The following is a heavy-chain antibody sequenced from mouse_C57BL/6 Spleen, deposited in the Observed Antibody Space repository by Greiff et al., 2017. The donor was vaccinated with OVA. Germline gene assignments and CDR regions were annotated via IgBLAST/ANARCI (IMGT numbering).Heavy chain of an antibody. CDR2: INPSSGYP. CDR1: GYTFTSYW. Sequence: VQLQESGAELAKPGASVQLSCKASGYTFTSYWMTWVQQRPGQGLEWIGYINPSSGYPKYNQKFKDKATLTADKSSSTAYMQLSSLTYEDSAVYYCARSGSNPGYWGQGTTLTVSS. J-gene: IGHJ2*01. V-gene: IGHV1-7*01. CDR3: ARSGSNPGY. D-gene: IGHD2-5*01.